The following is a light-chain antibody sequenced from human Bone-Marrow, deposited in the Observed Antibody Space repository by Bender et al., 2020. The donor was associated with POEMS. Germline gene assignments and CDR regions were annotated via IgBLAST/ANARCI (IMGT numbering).Light chain of an antibody. Sequence: QSALTQPASVSGSPGQSITISCTGTSSDVGDYNFVSWYQQLPGKAPKLMIYEVSNRPSGVSNRFSGSKSGSTASLTISGLQADDEADYYCSSYASSSTLFGGGTKLTVL. CDR2: EVS. J-gene: IGLJ2*01. V-gene: IGLV2-14*01. CDR1: SSDVGDYNF. CDR3: SSYASSSTL.